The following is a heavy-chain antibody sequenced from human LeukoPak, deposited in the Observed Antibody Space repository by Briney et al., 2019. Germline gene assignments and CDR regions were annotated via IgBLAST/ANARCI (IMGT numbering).Heavy chain of an antibody. Sequence: SQTLSLTCTVSGGSISSGGYYWSWIRQHPGKGLEWIGYIYYSGSTNYNPSLKSRVTISVDTSKNQFSLKLSSVTAADTAVYYCARGRPRYSSGWYHYFDYWGQGTLVTVSS. D-gene: IGHD6-19*01. CDR2: IYYSGST. CDR1: GGSISSGGYY. V-gene: IGHV4-31*03. J-gene: IGHJ4*02. CDR3: ARGRPRYSSGWYHYFDY.